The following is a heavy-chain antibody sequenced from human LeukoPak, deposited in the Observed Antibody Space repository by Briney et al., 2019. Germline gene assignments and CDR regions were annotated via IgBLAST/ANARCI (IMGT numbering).Heavy chain of an antibody. Sequence: SGGSLRLSCAASGFTFSSYSMNRVRQAPGKGLEWVSYISSSSSTIYYADSVKGRFTIFRDNAKNSLYLQMNSLRAEDTAVNYCARNSRENAFDIWGQGTMVTVSS. V-gene: IGHV3-48*04. CDR3: ARNSRENAFDI. J-gene: IGHJ3*02. D-gene: IGHD6-13*01. CDR2: ISSSSSTI. CDR1: GFTFSSYS.